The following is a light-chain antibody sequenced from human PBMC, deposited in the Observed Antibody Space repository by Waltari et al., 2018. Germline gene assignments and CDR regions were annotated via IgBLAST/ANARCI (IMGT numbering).Light chain of an antibody. V-gene: IGLV1-51*01. J-gene: IGLJ2*01. CDR2: DNN. CDR1: SSNIGKNS. CDR3: GAGDSSLSIVL. Sequence: QSVLTQRPSVSAAAGQKVTISCSGSSSNIGKNSVSWYQQPPGTTPKLLNCDNNKAPSGIPARFSGSKSGTSATLGITGLQTGDEADYYCGAGDSSLSIVLFGGGTKLTVL.